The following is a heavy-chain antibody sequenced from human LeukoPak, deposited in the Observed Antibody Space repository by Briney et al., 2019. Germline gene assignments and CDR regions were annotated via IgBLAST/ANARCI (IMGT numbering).Heavy chain of an antibody. V-gene: IGHV3-33*01. Sequence: PGRSLRLSCAASGFTFSSYGMHWVRQAPGKGLEWVAVIWYDGSNKYYADSVKGRFTISRDNSKNTLYLQMNSLRAEDTAVYYCARDQFIHAFDIWGQGTMVTVSS. J-gene: IGHJ3*02. CDR2: IWYDGSNK. CDR1: GFTFSSYG. D-gene: IGHD5-24*01. CDR3: ARDQFIHAFDI.